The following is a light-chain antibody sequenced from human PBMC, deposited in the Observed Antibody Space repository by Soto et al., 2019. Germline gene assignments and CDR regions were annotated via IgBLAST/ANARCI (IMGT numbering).Light chain of an antibody. CDR2: AAS. Sequence: DVQLTQSPSSLSAAVGDRVTITCRASQSIRTYLNWYQQRPGKAPKLLIYAASTLHSGVPSRFSGRGSGTEYTLAISRLQPEDFATYYCQQSFSTSTVTFGGGTSVEI. J-gene: IGKJ4*01. CDR1: QSIRTY. V-gene: IGKV1-39*01. CDR3: QQSFSTSTVT.